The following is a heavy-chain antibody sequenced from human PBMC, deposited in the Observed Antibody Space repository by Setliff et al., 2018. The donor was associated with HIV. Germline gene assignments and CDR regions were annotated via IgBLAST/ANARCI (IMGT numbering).Heavy chain of an antibody. J-gene: IGHJ4*02. V-gene: IGHV4-39*07. CDR1: RDSIRNGAYY. CDR3: ARGGTVSADFDS. CDR2: IYYSGSA. Sequence: SETLSLTCTVSRDSIRNGAYYWGWIRQPPGKGLEWIGSIYYSGSAYYNPSFKSRVTLSVDTSENQFSLRLSSVTAADTAVYFCARGGTVSADFDSWGQGTLVTV. D-gene: IGHD6-19*01.